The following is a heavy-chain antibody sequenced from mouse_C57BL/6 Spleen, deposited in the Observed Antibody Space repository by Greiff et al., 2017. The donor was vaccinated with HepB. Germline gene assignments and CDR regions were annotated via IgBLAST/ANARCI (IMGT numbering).Heavy chain of an antibody. Sequence: QVQLQQSGPELVKPGASVKISCKASGYTFTSYWMHWVKQRPGQGLEWIGVIDPSDSYTNYNQKFKGKATLTVDTSSSTAYMQLSSLTSEDSAVYYCARSLNYYGSSYVDYWGQGTTLTVSS. CDR2: IDPSDSYT. V-gene: IGHV1-59*01. J-gene: IGHJ2*01. CDR3: ARSLNYYGSSYVDY. CDR1: GYTFTSYW. D-gene: IGHD1-1*01.